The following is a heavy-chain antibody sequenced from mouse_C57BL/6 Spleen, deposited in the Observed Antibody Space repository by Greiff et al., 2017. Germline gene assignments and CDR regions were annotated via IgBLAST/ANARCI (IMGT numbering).Heavy chain of an antibody. CDR1: GYTFTDYY. V-gene: IGHV1-26*01. Sequence: EVQLQQSGPELVKPGASVKISCKASGYTFTDYYMNWVKQSHGKSLEWIGDINPNNGGTSYNQKFKGKATLTVDKSSSTAYMELRSLTSEDSAVYYCARSLYGYDGWFAYWGQGTLVTVSA. CDR3: ARSLYGYDGWFAY. J-gene: IGHJ3*01. D-gene: IGHD2-2*01. CDR2: INPNNGGT.